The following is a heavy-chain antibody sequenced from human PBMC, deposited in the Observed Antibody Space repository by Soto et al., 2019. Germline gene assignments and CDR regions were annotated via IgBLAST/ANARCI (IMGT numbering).Heavy chain of an antibody. Sequence: QVQLVQSGAEVKKPGSSVKVSCKASGGTFSSYASSWVRQAPGQGLEWMGGIIPIFGTANYAQKFQGRVTITADESTSTAYMELSSLRSEDTAVYYCARDERGYYDILTGSYYYYGMDVWGQGTTVTVSS. D-gene: IGHD3-9*01. J-gene: IGHJ6*02. CDR3: ARDERGYYDILTGSYYYYGMDV. V-gene: IGHV1-69*01. CDR1: GGTFSSYA. CDR2: IIPIFGTA.